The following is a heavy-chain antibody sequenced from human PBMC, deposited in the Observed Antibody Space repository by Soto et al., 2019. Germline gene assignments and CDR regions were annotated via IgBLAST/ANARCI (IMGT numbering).Heavy chain of an antibody. CDR2: IRGDGTRT. Sequence: PGGSLRLSCASSGFTFSTYWMHWVRQGPGKGLEWVSRIRGDGTRTNYADSVRGRFTVSRDNAKNTLYLQINSLTAEDTAVYYCARGTLTSIDMVDYWGQGT. J-gene: IGHJ4*02. CDR3: ARGTLTSIDMVDY. CDR1: GFTFSTYW. V-gene: IGHV3-74*01. D-gene: IGHD2-21*01.